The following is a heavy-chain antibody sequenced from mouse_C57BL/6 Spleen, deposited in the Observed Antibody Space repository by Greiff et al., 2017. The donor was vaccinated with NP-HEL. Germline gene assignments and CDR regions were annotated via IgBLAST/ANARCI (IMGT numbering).Heavy chain of an antibody. D-gene: IGHD1-1*01. Sequence: QVQLKESGPELVKPGASVKISCKASGYAFSSSWMNWVKQRPGKGLEWIGRIYPGDGDTNYNGKFKGKATLTADKSSSTAYMQLSSLTSEDSAVYFCARSKGHYYGSSYDWYFDVWGTGTTVTVSS. V-gene: IGHV1-82*01. CDR3: ARSKGHYYGSSYDWYFDV. J-gene: IGHJ1*03. CDR2: IYPGDGDT. CDR1: GYAFSSSW.